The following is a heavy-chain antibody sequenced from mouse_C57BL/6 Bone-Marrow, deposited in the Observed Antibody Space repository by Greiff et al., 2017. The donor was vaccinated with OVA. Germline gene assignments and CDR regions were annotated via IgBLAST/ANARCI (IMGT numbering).Heavy chain of an antibody. CDR3: ARHGIYDGYYFFAY. V-gene: IGHV5-6*01. CDR2: ISSGGSYT. CDR1: GFTFSSYG. D-gene: IGHD2-3*01. Sequence: EVKLMESGGDLVKPGGSLKLSCAASGFTFSSYGMSWVRQTPDKRLEWVATISSGGSYTYYPDSVKGRFTISRDNAKNTLYLQMSSLKSEDTAMYYCARHGIYDGYYFFAYWGQGTLVTVSA. J-gene: IGHJ3*01.